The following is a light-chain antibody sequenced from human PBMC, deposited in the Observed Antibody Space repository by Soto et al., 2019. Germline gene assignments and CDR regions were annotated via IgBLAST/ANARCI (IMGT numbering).Light chain of an antibody. CDR2: DAS. CDR3: QQRSNWPRT. CDR1: QSVSSS. J-gene: IGKJ2*01. V-gene: IGKV3-11*01. Sequence: EIVLTQSPATLSLSPGERATLSCGASQSVSSSLAWYQQKPGQAPRLHIYDASNRATGIPARFSGSGSGTDFTLTFSSLEPEDFAVYYCQQRSNWPRTFGQGTKLEIK.